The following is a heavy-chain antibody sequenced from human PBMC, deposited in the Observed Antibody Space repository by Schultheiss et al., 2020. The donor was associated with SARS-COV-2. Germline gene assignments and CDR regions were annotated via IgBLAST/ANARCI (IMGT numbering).Heavy chain of an antibody. J-gene: IGHJ4*02. CDR1: GFTVSSNY. CDR3: AREATVTTSFDY. V-gene: IGHV3-53*01. Sequence: GGSLRLSCAASGFTVSSNYMSWVRQAPGKGLEWVSVIYSGGSTYYADSVKGRFTISRDNSKNTLYLQMNSLRAEDTAVYYCAREATVTTSFDYWGQGTLVTVSS. D-gene: IGHD4-17*01. CDR2: IYSGGST.